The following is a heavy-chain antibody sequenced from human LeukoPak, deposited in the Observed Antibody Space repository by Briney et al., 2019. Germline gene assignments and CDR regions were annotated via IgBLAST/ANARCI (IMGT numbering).Heavy chain of an antibody. J-gene: IGHJ4*02. D-gene: IGHD4-17*01. V-gene: IGHV1-8*03. CDR2: MNPNSGNT. Sequence: GASVKVSCKASGYTVTSYDINWVRQATGQGLEWTGWMNPNSGNTGYAHKFQGRVTITRNTSISTAYMELSSLRSEDTAVYYCARGVYGDPYYFDYWGQGTLVTVSS. CDR1: GYTVTSYD. CDR3: ARGVYGDPYYFDY.